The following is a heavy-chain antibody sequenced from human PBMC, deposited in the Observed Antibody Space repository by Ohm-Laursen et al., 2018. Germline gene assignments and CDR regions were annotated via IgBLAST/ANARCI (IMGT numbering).Heavy chain of an antibody. Sequence: SLRLSCAASGITFTTYNMNWVRQAPGKGLEWVSSISSSSSYIYYADSVKGRFTISRDNAKKSLYLQMNSLRAEDTAVYYCARDSNPGMPSVWGQGTTVTVSS. D-gene: IGHD2-2*01. CDR1: GITFTTYN. CDR3: ARDSNPGMPSV. J-gene: IGHJ6*02. CDR2: ISSSSSYI. V-gene: IGHV3-21*01.